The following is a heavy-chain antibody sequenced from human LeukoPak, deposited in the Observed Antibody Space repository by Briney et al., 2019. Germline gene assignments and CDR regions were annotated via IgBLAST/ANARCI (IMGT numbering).Heavy chain of an antibody. CDR1: GSSINNNF. D-gene: IGHD6-13*01. CDR3: ARAYSSSWFLIGY. V-gene: IGHV4-59*01. Sequence: SETLSLTCTVSGSSINNNFWTWIRQPPGKGLEWIGYIYSSGSANYNPSLKSRVIISGDTSKNQFSLKLSSVTAADTAVYYCARAYSSSWFLIGYWGQGTLVTVSS. CDR2: IYSSGSA. J-gene: IGHJ4*02.